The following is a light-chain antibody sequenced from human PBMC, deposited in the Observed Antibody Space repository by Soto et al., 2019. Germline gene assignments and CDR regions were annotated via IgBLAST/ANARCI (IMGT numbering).Light chain of an antibody. CDR2: KAS. CDR3: QQYNRYPRT. CDR1: ESISGW. V-gene: IGKV1-5*03. Sequence: DIQMTQSPSTLSASVGDRVTITCRASESISGWLSCYQQKPGKAPKLVIFKASTLESGVPSRFSGSGSGTEFTLSISSLQPDDFATYYCQQYNRYPRTFGQGTKVEIK. J-gene: IGKJ1*01.